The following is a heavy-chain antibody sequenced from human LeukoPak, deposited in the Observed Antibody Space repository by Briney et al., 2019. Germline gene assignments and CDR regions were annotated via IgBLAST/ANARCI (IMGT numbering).Heavy chain of an antibody. V-gene: IGHV3-48*02. D-gene: IGHD4/OR15-4a*01. J-gene: IGHJ2*01. CDR3: ARVLAYGANWYFDP. CDR2: ISSSSKTI. CDR1: GFIFSDYS. Sequence: PGGSLRLSCAASGFIFSDYSVIWVRQAPGKGLEWISYISSSSKTIYYADSVKGRFTISRDNAKNSLYLQVNSLRDEDTAMYYCARVLAYGANWYFDPWGRGTLVTVSS.